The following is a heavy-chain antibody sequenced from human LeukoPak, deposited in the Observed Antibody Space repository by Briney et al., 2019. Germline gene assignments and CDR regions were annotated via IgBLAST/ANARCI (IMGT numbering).Heavy chain of an antibody. CDR1: GGTFSSYA. Sequence: EASVKVSCKASGGTFSSYAISWVRQAPGQGLEWMGRIIPILGIANYAQKFQGRVTITADKSTSTAYMELSSLRSEDTAVYYCARDRFRGDYTGPYFDYWGQGTLVTVSS. J-gene: IGHJ4*02. CDR2: IIPILGIA. V-gene: IGHV1-69*04. CDR3: ARDRFRGDYTGPYFDY. D-gene: IGHD4-17*01.